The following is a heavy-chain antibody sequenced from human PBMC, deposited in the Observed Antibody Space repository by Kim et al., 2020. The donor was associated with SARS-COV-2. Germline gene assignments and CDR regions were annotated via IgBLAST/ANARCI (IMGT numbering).Heavy chain of an antibody. D-gene: IGHD3-22*01. V-gene: IGHV3-30*02. CDR2: IWNDGSYK. CDR1: GFTFSSHA. Sequence: GGSLRLSCAASGFTFSSHAMHWVRQAPGKRLEWVALIWNDGSYKNYAESVKGRFTISRDNSNNRLYLEMSSLRAEDTAVYHCAKDIRFDSSGYFDLWGQGTQVTVSP. CDR3: AKDIRFDSSGYFDL. J-gene: IGHJ5*02.